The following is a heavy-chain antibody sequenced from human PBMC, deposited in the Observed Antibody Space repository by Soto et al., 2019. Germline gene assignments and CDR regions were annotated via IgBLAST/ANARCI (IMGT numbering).Heavy chain of an antibody. V-gene: IGHV3-23*01. J-gene: IGHJ5*02. CDR1: GFTFSSYA. D-gene: IGHD6-13*01. CDR3: AKDVLSSSWYGSWLLA. CDR2: ISGSGGSA. Sequence: PGGSLRLSCAASGFTFSSYALSWVRQAPGKGLEWVSAISGSGGSAYYADSAKGRFTISRDNSKNTLYLQMNSLRAEDTAVYYCAKDVLSSSWYGSWLLAWGQGTLGTVSS.